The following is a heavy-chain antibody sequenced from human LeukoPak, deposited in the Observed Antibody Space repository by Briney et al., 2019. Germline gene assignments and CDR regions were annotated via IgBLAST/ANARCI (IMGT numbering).Heavy chain of an antibody. D-gene: IGHD1-1*01. CDR3: ARSRTTKLKDPPGY. V-gene: IGHV3-7*01. J-gene: IGHJ4*02. CDR2: IKQDGSEK. Sequence: GGSLRLSCAASGFTFSSYWMSWVRQAPGKGLEWVANIKQDGSEKYYVDSVKGRFTISRDNAKNSLYLQTNSLRAEDTAVYYCARSRTTKLKDPPGYWGQGTLVTVSS. CDR1: GFTFSSYW.